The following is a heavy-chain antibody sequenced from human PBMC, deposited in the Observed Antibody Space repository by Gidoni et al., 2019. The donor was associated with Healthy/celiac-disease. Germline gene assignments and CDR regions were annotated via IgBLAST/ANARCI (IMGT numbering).Heavy chain of an antibody. D-gene: IGHD1-7*01. CDR2: INPNSGGT. CDR1: GYTFTGYY. Sequence: QVQLVQSGAEVQTPGASVKVSCKASGYTFTGYYMHWVRQAPGQGLEWMGWINPNSGGTKYAQKFQGRVTMTRDTSISTAYMELSRLRSDDTAVYYCARAEKRYNWNYNYWGQGTLVTVSS. V-gene: IGHV1-2*02. CDR3: ARAEKRYNWNYNY. J-gene: IGHJ4*02.